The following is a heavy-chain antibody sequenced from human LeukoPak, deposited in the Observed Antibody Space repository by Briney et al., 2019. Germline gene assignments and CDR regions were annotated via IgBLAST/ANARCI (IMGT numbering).Heavy chain of an antibody. CDR3: ARRGSGWNFDY. J-gene: IGHJ4*03. V-gene: IGHV4-34*01. CDR1: GGSISSYY. D-gene: IGHD6-19*01. Sequence: KPSETLSLTCTVSGGSISSYYWSWIRQPPGKGLEWIGEINHSGSTNYNPSLKSRVTISVDTSKNQFSLKLSSVTAADTAVYYCARRGSGWNFDYWGQGTMVTVSS. CDR2: INHSGST.